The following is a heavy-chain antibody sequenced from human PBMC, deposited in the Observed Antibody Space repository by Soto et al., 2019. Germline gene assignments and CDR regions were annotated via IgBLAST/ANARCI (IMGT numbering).Heavy chain of an antibody. CDR1: GFTFSNYG. J-gene: IGHJ4*02. V-gene: IGHV3-23*01. CDR2: IRSDGDTT. D-gene: IGHD1-26*01. CDR3: AKGKGAGATPDGANC. Sequence: EVPVLESGGGLVQPGGYLRLSCAASGFTFSNYGMNWVRQAPGKGLEWVSGIRSDGDTTYNSDSVKGRFTVSRDTFKNTVYLQMNSLRVEDSAVYYCAKGKGAGATPDGANCWGQGTLVTVSS.